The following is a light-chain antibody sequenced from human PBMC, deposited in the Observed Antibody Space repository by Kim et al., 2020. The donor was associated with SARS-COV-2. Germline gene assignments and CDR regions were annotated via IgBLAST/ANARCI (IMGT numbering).Light chain of an antibody. V-gene: IGKV1-5*03. CDR3: QQYNGYHT. CDR1: QSVGRW. CDR2: EAS. Sequence: DIQMTQFPSTRSASVGDRVTITCRASQSVGRWLAWYQQKPGKAPKLLIYEASRLESGVPSRFSGSGSGTAFTLTISSLQPDDFATYYCQQYNGYHTFGQGTKLEI. J-gene: IGKJ2*01.